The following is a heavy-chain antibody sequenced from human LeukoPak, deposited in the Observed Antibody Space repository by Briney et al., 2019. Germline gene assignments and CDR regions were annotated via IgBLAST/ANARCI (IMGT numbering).Heavy chain of an antibody. Sequence: ASVKVSCKASGYTFTSYDINWVRQATGQGLEWMGWMNPNSGNTGYAQKFKGRVTMTRNTSISTAYMELSSLRSDDTAVYYCARDLYYPYYFDYWGQGTLVTVSP. CDR3: ARDLYYPYYFDY. J-gene: IGHJ4*02. V-gene: IGHV1-8*01. D-gene: IGHD3-10*01. CDR1: GYTFTSYD. CDR2: MNPNSGNT.